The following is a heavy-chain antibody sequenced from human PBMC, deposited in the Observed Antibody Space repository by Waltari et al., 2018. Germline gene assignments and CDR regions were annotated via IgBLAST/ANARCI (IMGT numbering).Heavy chain of an antibody. V-gene: IGHV4-34*01. Sequence: QVQLQQWGAGLLKPSETLSLTCAVYGGSFSVYYWSWLRQPPGKGLEWIGEITHSGLTNYIPSLKSRVTISVDTSKNQFSLKLSSVPAADTAVYYCARGVYDSSGYPTLAFDIWGQGTMVTVSS. CDR1: GGSFSVYY. CDR3: ARGVYDSSGYPTLAFDI. D-gene: IGHD3-22*01. CDR2: ITHSGLT. J-gene: IGHJ3*02.